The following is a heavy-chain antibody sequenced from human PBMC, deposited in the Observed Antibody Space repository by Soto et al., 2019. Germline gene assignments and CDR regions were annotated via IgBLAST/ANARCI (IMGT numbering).Heavy chain of an antibody. D-gene: IGHD3-10*01. CDR2: IYHRGTT. Sequence: SETLSLTCTVSGGSISSYYWSWIRQPPGKGLEWIGYIYHRGTTNYSPSLKSRVTISADMSKNQFSLKLSSVTAADTAVYYCARAIRRGGGFDYWGQGTLVTVSS. V-gene: IGHV4-59*01. CDR3: ARAIRRGGGFDY. CDR1: GGSISSYY. J-gene: IGHJ4*02.